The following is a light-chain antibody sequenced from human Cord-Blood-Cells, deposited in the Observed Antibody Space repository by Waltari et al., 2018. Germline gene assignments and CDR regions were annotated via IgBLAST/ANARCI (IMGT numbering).Light chain of an antibody. CDR2: AAS. J-gene: IGKJ1*01. CDR3: QQSYSTWT. CDR1: PSISSY. Sequence: DIQMTQSPSSLSASVGDRVTITCRASPSISSYLNWYQQKPGKAPKLLIYAASSLQSGVPSRFSGKGSGTDFTLTISSLQPEDFATYYCQQSYSTWTFGQGTKVEIK. V-gene: IGKV1-39*01.